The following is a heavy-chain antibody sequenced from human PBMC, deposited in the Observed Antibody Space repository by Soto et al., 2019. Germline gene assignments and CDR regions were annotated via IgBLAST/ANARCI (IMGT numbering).Heavy chain of an antibody. Sequence: SETLSLTCTVSGGSISSYYWSWIRQPPGKGLEWIGYIYYSGSTNYNPSLKSRVTISVDTSKNQFSLKLSSVTAADTAVYYCAREVYNCSSLKANDHWGQGTLVTVSS. CDR2: IYYSGST. V-gene: IGHV4-59*01. D-gene: IGHD1-20*01. CDR3: AREVYNCSSLKANDH. J-gene: IGHJ4*02. CDR1: GGSISSYY.